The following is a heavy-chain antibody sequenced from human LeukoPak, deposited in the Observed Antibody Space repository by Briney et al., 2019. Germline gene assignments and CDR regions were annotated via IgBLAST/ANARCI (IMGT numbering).Heavy chain of an antibody. V-gene: IGHV3-9*03. D-gene: IGHD3-10*01. CDR1: GFSFDDFA. CDR2: ISWNTNTI. CDR3: VKGGGYYGSGTYYNHYFDS. J-gene: IGHJ4*02. Sequence: PGGSLRLSCAASGFSFDDFAMHWVHQRPGKGLEWVSGISWNTNTIQYADSVKGRFTISRDNAKKSLYLQMNSLRLEDMALYYCVKGGGYYGSGTYYNHYFDSWGQGTLVTVSS.